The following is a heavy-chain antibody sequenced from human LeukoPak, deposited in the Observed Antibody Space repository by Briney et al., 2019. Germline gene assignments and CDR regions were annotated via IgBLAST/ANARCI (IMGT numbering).Heavy chain of an antibody. CDR3: ATGVYCATTTCPGYQHYYYFMDV. CDR2: FDRKNGDT. CDR1: GFTLADLS. V-gene: IGHV1-24*01. J-gene: IGHJ6*03. Sequence: RASVTVSCKVSGFTLADLSMHWVRQAPGKGLEWVGGFDRKNGDTIYAQRFRGRVTLTEDTSTGTAYMDLSSLSADDTAVYYCATGVYCATTTCPGYQHYYYFMDVWGKGTTVTVSS. D-gene: IGHD2-2*01.